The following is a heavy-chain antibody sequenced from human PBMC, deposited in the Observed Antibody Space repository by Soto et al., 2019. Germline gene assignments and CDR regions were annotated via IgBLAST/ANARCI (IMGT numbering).Heavy chain of an antibody. V-gene: IGHV3-21*01. J-gene: IGHJ6*03. CDR3: ARIAVATSPQYYYYMDV. D-gene: IGHD6-19*01. CDR1: GFTFSSYS. CDR2: ISSSSSYI. Sequence: EVQLVESGGGLVKPGGSLRLSCAASGFTFSSYSMNWVRQAPGKGLEWVSSISSSSSYIYYADSVKGRFTISRDNAKNSLYLQMNSLRAEDTAVYYCARIAVATSPQYYYYMDVWGKGTTVTVSS.